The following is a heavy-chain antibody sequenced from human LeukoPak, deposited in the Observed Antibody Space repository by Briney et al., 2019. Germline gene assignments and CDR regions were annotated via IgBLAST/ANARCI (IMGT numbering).Heavy chain of an antibody. CDR3: TKIQYRSGGGAIDS. CDR1: GFTLSDSA. Sequence: PGGSLRLSCSVSGFTLSDSAMCLVRQAPGKGLDWVSTISSTGSTYDADSVKGRFTISRDTLKNTLYLQMNSLRADDTAIYYCTKIQYRSGGGAIDSWGQGTVVSVSS. V-gene: IGHV3-23*01. J-gene: IGHJ4*02. D-gene: IGHD2-15*01. CDR2: ISSTGST.